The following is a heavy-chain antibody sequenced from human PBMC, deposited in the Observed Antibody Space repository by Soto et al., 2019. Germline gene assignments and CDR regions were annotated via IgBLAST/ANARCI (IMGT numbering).Heavy chain of an antibody. CDR1: GFGFNGYD. D-gene: IGHD6-19*01. Sequence: PGGSLRLSCAASGFGFNGYDMHWVRQAPGKNLEWVAAISTAGDTYYLGSVKGRFTISREDAKNSLSLQMNSLRVGDTAVYYCARGGVRSGWYDQDVCGKGTTVTVSS. CDR2: ISTAGDT. J-gene: IGHJ6*04. V-gene: IGHV3-13*01. CDR3: ARGGVRSGWYDQDV.